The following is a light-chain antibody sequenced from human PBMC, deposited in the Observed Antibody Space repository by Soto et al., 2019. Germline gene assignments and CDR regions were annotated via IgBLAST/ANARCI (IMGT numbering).Light chain of an antibody. CDR2: DAS. Sequence: EIVLTQSPATLSFSPGEKATLSFMVNQSLRRSHLAWYRQKPGQAPRLLIYDASNRATGIPDRVSGSGSGTDFTLTISGLEPEDFAVYYCQHYGGSPPITFGQGTRLEIK. CDR1: QSLRRSH. J-gene: IGKJ5*01. CDR3: QHYGGSPPIT. V-gene: IGKV3-20*01.